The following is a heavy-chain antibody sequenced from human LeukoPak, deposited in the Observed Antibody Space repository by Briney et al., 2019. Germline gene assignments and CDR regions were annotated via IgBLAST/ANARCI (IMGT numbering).Heavy chain of an antibody. Sequence: PSETLSLTCTVSGGSLSNYYWSWIRQPAGKGLEWIGRMYTGGSTDYNPSLKSRVTMSIDTSKKQFSLKLSSVTAADTAVYYCARDLSGYGDYFDYWGQGTLVTVSS. D-gene: IGHD2-15*01. CDR1: GGSLSNYY. V-gene: IGHV4-4*07. J-gene: IGHJ4*02. CDR3: ARDLSGYGDYFDY. CDR2: MYTGGST.